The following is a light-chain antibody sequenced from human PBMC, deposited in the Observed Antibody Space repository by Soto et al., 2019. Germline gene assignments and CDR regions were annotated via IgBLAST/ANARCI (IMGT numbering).Light chain of an antibody. CDR1: QYIGNY. CDR2: AAS. CDR3: QQSGDNPPWT. J-gene: IGKJ1*01. V-gene: IGKV1-39*01. Sequence: TQSPHSLSASAGDRVTISCRASQYIGNYLNWYQQQPGKAPPLLIFAASSLKSGVPPRFSGSGSGTAFTLTISSLQPEDFATYYCQQSGDNPPWTFGQGTKVDIK.